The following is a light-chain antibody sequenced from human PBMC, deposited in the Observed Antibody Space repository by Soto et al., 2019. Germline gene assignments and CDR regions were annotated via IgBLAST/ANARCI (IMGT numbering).Light chain of an antibody. J-gene: IGKJ5*01. CDR3: QQRTICPPVP. Sequence: LTHSRAAVSLSKWERATLSCRASPSVTNYFAWYQQKPGQPPRLLIYGAFNRAAGSPARFSGSGSGTDFTLTISSLEPEAYAVYYCQQRTICPPVPVGQGTRLEIK. CDR2: GAF. V-gene: IGKV3-11*01. CDR1: PSVTNY.